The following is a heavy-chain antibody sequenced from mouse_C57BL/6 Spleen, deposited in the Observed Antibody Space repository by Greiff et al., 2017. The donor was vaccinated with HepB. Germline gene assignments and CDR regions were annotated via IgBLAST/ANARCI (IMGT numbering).Heavy chain of an antibody. J-gene: IGHJ3*01. CDR3: ARDGTTVVAPAAY. D-gene: IGHD1-1*01. CDR2: IDPSDSYT. V-gene: IGHV1-50*01. CDR1: GYTFTSYW. Sequence: QVQLQQPGAELVKPGASVKLSCKASGYTFTSYWMQWVKQRPGQGLEWIGEIDPSDSYTNYNQKFKGKATLTVDTSSSTAYMQLSSLTSEDSAVYYCARDGTTVVAPAAYWGQGTLVTVSA.